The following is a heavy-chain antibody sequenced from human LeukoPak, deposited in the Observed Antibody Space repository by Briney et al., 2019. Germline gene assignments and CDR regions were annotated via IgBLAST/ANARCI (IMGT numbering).Heavy chain of an antibody. D-gene: IGHD3-16*01. CDR1: GDSISSYF. Sequence: SETLSLACSVSGDSISSYFWARIRQPPGKGLEWIGYVCYNGTTNYNPSLRNRVAISIDTSKNQFSLKLNSATAADTAVYYCATSGGFNSPRHYWGQGTLVTVSS. J-gene: IGHJ4*02. CDR2: VCYNGTT. CDR3: ATSGGFNSPRHY. V-gene: IGHV4-59*01.